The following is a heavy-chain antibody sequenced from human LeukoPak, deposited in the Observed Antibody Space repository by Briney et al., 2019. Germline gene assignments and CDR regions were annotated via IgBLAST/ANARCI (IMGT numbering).Heavy chain of an antibody. V-gene: IGHV6-1*01. Sequence: PSPTLSLTCAISGDSVSSNSAAWNWIRQSPSRGLEWLGRTYYRSRWYSRITIKPDTSKNQFSLQLNSVTPEDTAVYYCARDTGVGPRVAHFDFWGQGTLVTVSS. J-gene: IGHJ4*02. CDR2: TYYRSRWY. CDR1: GDSVSSNSAA. CDR3: ARDTGVGPRVAHFDF. D-gene: IGHD1-14*01.